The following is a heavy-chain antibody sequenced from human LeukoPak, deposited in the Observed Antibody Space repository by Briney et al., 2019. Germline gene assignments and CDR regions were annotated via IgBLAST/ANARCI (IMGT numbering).Heavy chain of an antibody. CDR2: IYYSGNT. D-gene: IGHD3-9*01. V-gene: IGHV4-59*01. Sequence: SETLSFTCTVSGGSISSYSWSWIRQPPGKGLEWIGYIYYSGNTNYNPSLKSRVTILVDTSKNQFSLKLSSVTAADTAVYYCARVRLVGYDILTGYYSFDYWGQGTLVTVSS. CDR3: ARVRLVGYDILTGYYSFDY. CDR1: GGSISSYS. J-gene: IGHJ4*02.